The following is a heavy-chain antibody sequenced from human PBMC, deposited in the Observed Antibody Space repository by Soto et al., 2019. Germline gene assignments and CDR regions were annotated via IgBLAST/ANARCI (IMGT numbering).Heavy chain of an antibody. CDR1: GDSIIGTHW. J-gene: IGHJ4*02. V-gene: IGHV4-4*02. Sequence: SETLSLTCAVSGDSIIGTHWWSWVRRPPGKGLELIGDIYDSRGTYYNPSLNSRVTISIDTSKIQFSLKLTFVTAADTAVYYCATRSPAFDYWGQGTLVTVSS. CDR3: ATRSPAFDY. CDR2: IYDSRGT.